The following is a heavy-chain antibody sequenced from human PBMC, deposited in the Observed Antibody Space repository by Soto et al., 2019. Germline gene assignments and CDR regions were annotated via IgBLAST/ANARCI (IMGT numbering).Heavy chain of an antibody. J-gene: IGHJ4*02. Sequence: GGSLRLSCAASGFTFSNYAMSWVRQAPGKGLEWVSSVSGTGGVTYYADSVRGRFTISRDNSKNTLYLQMSSLRAEDTALYYSATDLRFRGQGTLVTVSS. V-gene: IGHV3-23*01. CDR3: ATDLRF. CDR1: GFTFSNYA. CDR2: VSGTGGVT. D-gene: IGHD3-16*01.